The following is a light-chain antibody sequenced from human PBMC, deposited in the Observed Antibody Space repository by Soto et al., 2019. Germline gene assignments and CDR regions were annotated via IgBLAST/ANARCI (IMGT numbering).Light chain of an antibody. Sequence: EIVLTQSPATLSLPPGERATLSCRASQSVSSYLAWYQQKPGQAPRLLIYDASNRATGIPARFSGSGSGTDFTLTISSLEPEDFAVYYCQQRSNWWHTFGGGTKVDIK. V-gene: IGKV3-11*01. CDR3: QQRSNWWHT. J-gene: IGKJ4*01. CDR1: QSVSSY. CDR2: DAS.